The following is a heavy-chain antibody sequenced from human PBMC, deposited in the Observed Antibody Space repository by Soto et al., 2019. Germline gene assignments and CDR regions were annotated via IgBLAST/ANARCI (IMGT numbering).Heavy chain of an antibody. CDR1: GFSLTSGVVG. CDR2: IYWNDEQ. Sequence: QIPLKESGPTLVQPTQTLTLTCTFSGFSLTSGVVGVGRSRQPPGEALEWLALIYWNDEQYYNPSLRNRLTITRDTSKNPVVLTMINMAPVDTATYYCAHMLPGSSGYDVWGQATTVTVSS. CDR3: AHMLPGSSGYDV. D-gene: IGHD6-13*01. V-gene: IGHV2-5*01. J-gene: IGHJ6*02.